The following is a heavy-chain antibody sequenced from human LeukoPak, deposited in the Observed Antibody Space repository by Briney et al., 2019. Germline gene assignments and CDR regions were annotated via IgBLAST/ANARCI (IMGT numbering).Heavy chain of an antibody. CDR3: IVFGDSNH. V-gene: IGHV3-53*01. Sequence: GGSLRLSCAASGLTGSHNYVSWVRQAPGKGLEWVSAIHTSGDTCYADSVKGRSTISRDTSKNTLYLQINSLRVEDTAVYYCIVFGDSNHWGQGTLVTVSS. CDR2: IHTSGDT. D-gene: IGHD4-17*01. J-gene: IGHJ5*02. CDR1: GLTGSHNY.